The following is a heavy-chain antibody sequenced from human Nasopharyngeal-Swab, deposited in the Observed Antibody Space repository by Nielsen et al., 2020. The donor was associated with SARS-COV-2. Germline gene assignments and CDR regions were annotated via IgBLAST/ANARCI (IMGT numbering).Heavy chain of an antibody. CDR2: IKQDGSEK. V-gene: IGHV3-7*03. Sequence: GESLKISCSASGFSFSTYWMTLVRQAPGKGLEWVANIKQDGSEKYDVDSVKGRFTVSRDNPKNLLYLQVNSLRAEDTAVYYCARQGVFVPAYFHQYYMDVWGKGTTVTVSS. CDR1: GFSFSTYW. CDR3: ARQGVFVPAYFHQYYMDV. D-gene: IGHD3-16*02. J-gene: IGHJ6*03.